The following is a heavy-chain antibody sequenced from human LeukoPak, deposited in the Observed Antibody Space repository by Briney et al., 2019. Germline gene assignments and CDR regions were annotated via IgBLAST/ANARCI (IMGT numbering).Heavy chain of an antibody. CDR2: IDIDGHT. CDR3: VRQIGACAFDS. D-gene: IGHD1-26*01. Sequence: SETLXXTCAVYGGSFSGYYWSWIRQPPGKGLEWIGEIDIDGHTSSNPSLKSRVTISADSSKNQFSLKLRFVTAADTALYYCVRQIGACAFDSWGQGTMLTLSS. V-gene: IGHV4-34*01. J-gene: IGHJ3*02. CDR1: GGSFSGYY.